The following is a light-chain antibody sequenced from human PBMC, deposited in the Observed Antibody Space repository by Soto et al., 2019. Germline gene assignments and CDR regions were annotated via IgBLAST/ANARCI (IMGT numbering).Light chain of an antibody. CDR2: AAS. V-gene: IGKV1-39*01. CDR1: QSINTF. CDR3: QQSYNPFPI. J-gene: IGKJ4*01. Sequence: DIQLTHSPSSLSASVGDRVTITFRASQSINTFVNWYQHKPGNAPRLLIYAASNLQGGVPSRFSGSGSGTDFTLTISSLLPEDSATYYCQQSYNPFPILGGGTKVEIK.